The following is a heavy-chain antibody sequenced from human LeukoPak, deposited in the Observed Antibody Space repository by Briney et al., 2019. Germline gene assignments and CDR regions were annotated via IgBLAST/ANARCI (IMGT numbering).Heavy chain of an antibody. V-gene: IGHV1-18*01. J-gene: IGHJ6*03. CDR2: ISVYNGNT. CDR3: AGGGFGEAYYYYYYMDV. CDR1: GYTFNSYG. D-gene: IGHD3-10*01. Sequence: ASVKVSCKASGYTFNSYGISWVRQAPGQGLEWMGWISVYNGNTNYAQKLQGRVTMTTNTSTSTAHMELRSLRSDDTAVYYCAGGGFGEAYYYYYYMDVWGKGTTVTVSS.